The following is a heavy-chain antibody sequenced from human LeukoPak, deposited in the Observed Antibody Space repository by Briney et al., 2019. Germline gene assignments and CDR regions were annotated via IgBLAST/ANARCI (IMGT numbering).Heavy chain of an antibody. CDR2: ISTDGSVT. D-gene: IGHD6-19*01. CDR1: GFTFSTYW. J-gene: IGHJ4*02. V-gene: IGHV3-74*01. Sequence: PGGSLRLSCAASGFTFSTYWMHWVRRAPGKGLVWVSRISTDGSVTSYADSVKGRFTISRDNSKNTLYLQMNSLRAEDTAVYYCAKKRVAVAGTHYFDYWGQGTLVTVSS. CDR3: AKKRVAVAGTHYFDY.